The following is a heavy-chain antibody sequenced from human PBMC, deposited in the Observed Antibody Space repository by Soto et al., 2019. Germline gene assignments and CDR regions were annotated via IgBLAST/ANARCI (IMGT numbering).Heavy chain of an antibody. Sequence: GGSLRLSCAASGFTFSSYAMHWVRQAPGKGLEWVAVISYDGSNKYYADSVKGRFTISRDNSKNTLYLQMNSLRAEDTAVYYCARPRQEKYSGSDYYFDYWGRGTLVTVSS. J-gene: IGHJ4*02. D-gene: IGHD1-26*01. CDR2: ISYDGSNK. CDR1: GFTFSSYA. CDR3: ARPRQEKYSGSDYYFDY. V-gene: IGHV3-30-3*01.